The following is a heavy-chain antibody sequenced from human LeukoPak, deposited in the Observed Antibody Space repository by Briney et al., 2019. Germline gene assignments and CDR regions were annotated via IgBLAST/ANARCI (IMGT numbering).Heavy chain of an antibody. V-gene: IGHV3-15*01. CDR3: ATGSPMLDY. CDR2: IKSWTTGGTI. CDR1: GFIFSNGW. Sequence: PGGSLRLSCEGSGFIFSNGWMSWVRLAPGKGLEWVGRIKSWTTGGTIDYAAPVKGRFTISRDDSKNSLYLQMNSLRTEDTAVYYCATGSPMLDYWGQGTLVTVSS. J-gene: IGHJ4*02.